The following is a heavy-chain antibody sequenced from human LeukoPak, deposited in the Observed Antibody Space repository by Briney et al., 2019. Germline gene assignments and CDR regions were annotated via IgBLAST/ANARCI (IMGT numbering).Heavy chain of an antibody. J-gene: IGHJ4*02. V-gene: IGHV3-74*03. D-gene: IGHD1-1*01. CDR3: VRDETLWTLDW. CDR2: IKERGTDS. Sequence: GSPRLSRTASRFTVSGHWIHGIRQAQGMGLVWVSRIKERGTDSLYAESVKGRFTISRHNAKNTVYLQRNILRAEDTAIYYCVRDETLWTLDWWGQGTLVSVSS. CDR1: RFTVSGHW.